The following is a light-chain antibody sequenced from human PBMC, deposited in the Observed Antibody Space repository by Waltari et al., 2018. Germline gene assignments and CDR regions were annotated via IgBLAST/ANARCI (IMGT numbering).Light chain of an antibody. CDR3: QQYRMTPVT. J-gene: IGKJ2*01. CDR2: DAS. CDR1: ESVDDL. V-gene: IGKV3-20*01. Sequence: EVLLTHSPGTLSLSPGDRATPSCRASESVDDLLAWYQQKPGQAPRLLIHDASTRATGIPDRFSGSGSGTDFTLTISRLEAGDFALYYCQQYRMTPVTFGQGTKVEIK.